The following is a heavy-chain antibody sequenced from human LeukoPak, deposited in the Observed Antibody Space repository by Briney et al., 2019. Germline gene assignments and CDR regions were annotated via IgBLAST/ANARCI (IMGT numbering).Heavy chain of an antibody. CDR3: ARGRFDP. J-gene: IGHJ5*02. CDR1: GGSISIYY. CDR2: IYYSGST. Sequence: TSETLSLTCTVWGGSISIYYWSWIRQPPGKGLEWIGYIYYSGSTNYNPSLKSRVTISVDTSKNQFSLKLSSVTAADTAVYYCARGRFDPWGQGTLVTVSS. V-gene: IGHV4-59*01.